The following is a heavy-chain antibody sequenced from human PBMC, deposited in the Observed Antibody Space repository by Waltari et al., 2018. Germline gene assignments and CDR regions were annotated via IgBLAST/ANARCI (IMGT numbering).Heavy chain of an antibody. D-gene: IGHD3-16*01. CDR1: GFNFNAST. CDR2: IRSRVNQYAT. V-gene: IGHV3-73*02. J-gene: IGHJ4*02. Sequence: EVQLVESGGTLVQQGGSLKLSCATSGFNFNASTLHWVRQASGKGLEWIGLIRSRVNQYATRYAGSVKGRFTLSRDDTKNTGYLEMHSLKNADTALYYCAKQKTGGANDYWGQGTVVTVSA. CDR3: AKQKTGGANDY.